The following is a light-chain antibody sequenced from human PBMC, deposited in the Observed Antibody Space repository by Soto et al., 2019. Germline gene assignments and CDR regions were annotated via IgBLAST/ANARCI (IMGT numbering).Light chain of an antibody. CDR3: CYYAGSSTPVV. J-gene: IGLJ2*01. V-gene: IGLV2-23*01. Sequence: QSALTQPASVSGSPGQSITISCTGTSSDVGSYNLVSWYQQHPGKAPKLMIYEGSKRPSGVSNRFSGSKSGNTASLTISGRQADDEGDYYCCYYAGSSTPVVFCGGT. CDR2: EGS. CDR1: SSDVGSYNL.